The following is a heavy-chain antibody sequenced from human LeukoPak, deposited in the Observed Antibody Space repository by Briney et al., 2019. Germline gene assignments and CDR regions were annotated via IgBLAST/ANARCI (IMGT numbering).Heavy chain of an antibody. D-gene: IGHD1-14*01. CDR2: ISFDGDKK. CDR1: GFTFSSYA. Sequence: PGGSLRLSCAASGFTFSSYAMHWVRQAPGKGLEWVTIISFDGDKKFYVDSVKGRFTISRDNSKNTLYLQMNSLRGEDTAVYYSAKDRGGKNNNPLYYFDDWGQGTQAAVSS. V-gene: IGHV3-30*18. J-gene: IGHJ4*02. CDR3: AKDRGGKNNNPLYYFDD.